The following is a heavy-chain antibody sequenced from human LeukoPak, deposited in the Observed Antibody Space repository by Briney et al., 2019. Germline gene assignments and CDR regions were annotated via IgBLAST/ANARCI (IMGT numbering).Heavy chain of an antibody. CDR2: ISGSGGST. D-gene: IGHD3-10*01. Sequence: GGSLRLSCAASGFTFSSYAMSWVRQAPGKGLEWVSAISGSGGSTYYADSVKGRFTISRDNAKNSLYLQMNSLRAEDTALYYCAKDFGGSGSYYFEVGYFDYWGQGTLVTVSS. J-gene: IGHJ4*02. V-gene: IGHV3-23*01. CDR1: GFTFSSYA. CDR3: AKDFGGSGSYYFEVGYFDY.